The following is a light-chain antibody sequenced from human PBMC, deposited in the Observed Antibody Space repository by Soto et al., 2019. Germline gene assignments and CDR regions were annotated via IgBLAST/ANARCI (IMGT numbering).Light chain of an antibody. CDR1: QSLRHSNGNNY. CDR2: LGS. Sequence: DIGMTRSPCSLPAPPGRPAPISGRYIQSLRHSNGNNYWDWYLQKPGKSPQLLIYLGSNRTSGVPDRCSGSGSGTDFTLKISRVEAEDFGVYYCMQALQTLTFGQGTKVEIK. CDR3: MQALQTLT. J-gene: IGKJ1*01. V-gene: IGKV2-28*01.